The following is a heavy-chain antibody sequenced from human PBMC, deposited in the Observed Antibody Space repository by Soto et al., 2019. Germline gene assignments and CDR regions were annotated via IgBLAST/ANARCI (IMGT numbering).Heavy chain of an antibody. Sequence: GGSLRLSCAASGFTFSDYYMSWIRQAPGKGLEWVSYISSSGSTIYYADSVKGRFTISRDNAKNSLYVQMNSLRAEDTAVYYSAREGGCSSTSCPSGQYYMAVWGKGTTVTVSS. CDR1: GFTFSDYY. J-gene: IGHJ6*03. CDR2: ISSSGSTI. V-gene: IGHV3-11*01. CDR3: AREGGCSSTSCPSGQYYMAV. D-gene: IGHD2-2*01.